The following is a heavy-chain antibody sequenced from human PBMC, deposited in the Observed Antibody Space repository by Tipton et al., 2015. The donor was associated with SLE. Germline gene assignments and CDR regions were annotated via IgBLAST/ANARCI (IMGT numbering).Heavy chain of an antibody. V-gene: IGHV3-21*01. J-gene: IGHJ4*02. CDR1: GFALSHYG. CDR2: ISSRRTYI. D-gene: IGHD5-12*01. CDR3: ARALSGYSYGAALDY. Sequence: SLRLSCAASGFALSHYGMHWVRQAPGKGLAWVSSISSRRTYIYYAGSVQGRFTISRDDSKSSLYLQMDSLRAEDTAVYYCARALSGYSYGAALDYWGQGTLVTVSS.